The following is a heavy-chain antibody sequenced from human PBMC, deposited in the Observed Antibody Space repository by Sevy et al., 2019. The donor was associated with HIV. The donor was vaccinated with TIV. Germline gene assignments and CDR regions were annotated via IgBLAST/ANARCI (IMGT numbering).Heavy chain of an antibody. CDR2: IYSGGTT. CDR1: GFTVSNNY. CDR3: ARDPPGIAATGGG. D-gene: IGHD6-13*01. J-gene: IGHJ4*02. Sequence: GGSLRLSCAASGFTVSNNYMNWVRQAPGKGLELVSLIYSGGTTHYADSVKGRFTISRDQSKNTLYLQMNSLRAEDTAIYYCARDPPGIAATGGGWGQGTLVTVSS. V-gene: IGHV3-53*01.